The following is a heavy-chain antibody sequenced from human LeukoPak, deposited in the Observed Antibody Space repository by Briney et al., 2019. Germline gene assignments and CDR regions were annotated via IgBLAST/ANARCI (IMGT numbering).Heavy chain of an antibody. CDR3: ARDALGPFNWNYGSFDY. J-gene: IGHJ4*02. CDR1: GYTFTGYY. D-gene: IGHD1-7*01. Sequence: ASVKVSCKASGYTFTGYYMHWVRQAPGQGLEWMGWINPNSGGTNYAQKFQGRVTMTRDTSISTAYMELSRLRSDDTAVYYCARDALGPFNWNYGSFDYWGQGTLVTVSS. CDR2: INPNSGGT. V-gene: IGHV1-2*02.